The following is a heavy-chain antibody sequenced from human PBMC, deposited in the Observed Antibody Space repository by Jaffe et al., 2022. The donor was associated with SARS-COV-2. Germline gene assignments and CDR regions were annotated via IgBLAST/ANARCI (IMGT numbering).Heavy chain of an antibody. CDR3: VRATFEI. CDR2: IKQDGSEK. CDR1: GFTFSSHW. V-gene: IGHV3-7*01. J-gene: IGHJ3*02. Sequence: EVQLVESGGGLVQPGGSLRLSCAASGFTFSSHWMSWVRQAPGKGLEWVANIKQDGSEKYYVDSVKGRFTISRDNAKNSLYLQMNSLRAEDTAVYYCVRATFEIWGQGTMVTISS.